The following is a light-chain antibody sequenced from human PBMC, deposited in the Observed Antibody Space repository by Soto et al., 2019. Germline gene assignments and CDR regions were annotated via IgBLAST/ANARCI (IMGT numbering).Light chain of an antibody. CDR1: QGISSY. Sequence: DIQLTQSPSFLSASVGDRVTITCRASQGISSYLARYQQKPGKAPKLLIYAASTLQNGGASRFSGSGYGTECSLPLSSLQPEDFATYYFLQRNNYPRSFGQGTRLQIK. J-gene: IGKJ2*01. CDR3: LQRNNYPRS. CDR2: AAS. V-gene: IGKV1-9*01.